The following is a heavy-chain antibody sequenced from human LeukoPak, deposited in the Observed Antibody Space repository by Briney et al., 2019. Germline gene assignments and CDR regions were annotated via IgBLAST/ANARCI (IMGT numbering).Heavy chain of an antibody. CDR3: ARVSSGSYFGYYYYYMDV. V-gene: IGHV3-74*01. D-gene: IGHD1-26*01. Sequence: PGGSLRLSCAASGFTFSNYWMHWVRQAPGKGLVWVSRINSDGSSTSYADSVEGRFTISRDNAKNTLYLQMSSLRAEDTAVYYCARVSSGSYFGYYYYYMDVWGKGTTVTVSS. CDR1: GFTFSNYW. CDR2: INSDGSST. J-gene: IGHJ6*03.